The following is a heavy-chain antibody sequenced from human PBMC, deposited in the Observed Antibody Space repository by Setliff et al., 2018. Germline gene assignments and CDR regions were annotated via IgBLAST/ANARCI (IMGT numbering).Heavy chain of an antibody. CDR3: ARDGSYYDRGGNRTWFFDL. V-gene: IGHV4-31*11. J-gene: IGHJ2*01. CDR2: IYYTGST. CDR1: GASIRNNYF. Sequence: PSETLSLTCAVSGASIRNNYFWSWFRQLPGKGLEWIGYIYYTGSTHYNPSLKSRLTMSVDTSKNQFSLNLKSVTAADTAVYFCARDGSYYDRGGNRTWFFDLWGRGTLVTVSS. D-gene: IGHD3-22*01.